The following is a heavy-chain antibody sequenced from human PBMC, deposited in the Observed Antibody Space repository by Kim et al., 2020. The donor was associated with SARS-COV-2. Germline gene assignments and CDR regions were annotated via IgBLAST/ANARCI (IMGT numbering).Heavy chain of an antibody. Sequence: GGSLRLSCAASGFTFSSYAMSWVRQAPGKGLEWVSAISGSGGSTYYADSVKGRFTISRDNSKNTLYLQMNSLRAEDTAVYYCAKALPYYDILTGGSDYWGQGTLVTVSS. D-gene: IGHD3-9*01. CDR1: GFTFSSYA. CDR2: ISGSGGST. J-gene: IGHJ4*02. CDR3: AKALPYYDILTGGSDY. V-gene: IGHV3-23*01.